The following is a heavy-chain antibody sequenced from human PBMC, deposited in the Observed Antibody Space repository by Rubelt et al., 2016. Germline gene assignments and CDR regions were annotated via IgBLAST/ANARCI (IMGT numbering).Heavy chain of an antibody. Sequence: QVQLQESGPGLVKPSVTLSLTCAVSGGSISSRNWWSWVRQPPGKGLEWIGYLYERGSTNYNPSRKSRVTISVVTSKNQVSRRLGSGTAADTAVYYCARGSIAARLVIWGQGTMVTVSS. D-gene: IGHD6-6*01. V-gene: IGHV4-4*02. CDR2: LYERGST. CDR3: ARGSIAARLVI. J-gene: IGHJ3*02. CDR1: GGSISSRNW.